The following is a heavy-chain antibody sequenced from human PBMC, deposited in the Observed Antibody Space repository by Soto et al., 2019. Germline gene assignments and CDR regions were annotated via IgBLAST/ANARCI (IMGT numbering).Heavy chain of an antibody. CDR3: VRGAHDGSGFGY. Sequence: QLHLQESGSRLVKPSQTLSLTCAVSGDSIGGSGDSWSWIRQPPGKGLECIGYIYHSGFASYNPSLRSRVSISVDRPKNQFSLKLISVTAADTAVYYCVRGAHDGSGFGYWGQGDLVSVSS. CDR2: IYHSGFA. J-gene: IGHJ4*02. D-gene: IGHD2-15*01. CDR1: GDSIGGSGDS. V-gene: IGHV4-30-2*01.